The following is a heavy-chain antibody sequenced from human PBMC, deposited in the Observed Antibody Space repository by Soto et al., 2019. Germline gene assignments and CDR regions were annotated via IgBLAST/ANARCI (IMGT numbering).Heavy chain of an antibody. V-gene: IGHV3-23*01. Sequence: GGSLRLSCIASGFTFSNYGMSWVRQAPGKGLEWVSAIGSTGGTTYYADSVKGRFTISRDNSKNTLYLQMNSLRAEDTAVYFCAKVVTSVGTTYWGQGTLVTVSS. CDR1: GFTFSNYG. D-gene: IGHD6-13*01. CDR3: AKVVTSVGTTY. CDR2: IGSTGGTT. J-gene: IGHJ4*02.